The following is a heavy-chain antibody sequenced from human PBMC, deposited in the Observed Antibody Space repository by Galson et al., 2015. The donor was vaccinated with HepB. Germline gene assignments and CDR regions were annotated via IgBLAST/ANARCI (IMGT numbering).Heavy chain of an antibody. CDR3: ARDTLENPCSSTSCYAYFDY. Sequence: SVKVSCKASGGTFSSYAISWVRQAPGQGLEWMGGIIPIFGTANYAQKFQGRVTITADESTSTAYMELSSLRSEDTAVYYCARDTLENPCSSTSCYAYFDYWGQGTLVTVSS. CDR1: GGTFSSYA. J-gene: IGHJ4*02. CDR2: IIPIFGTA. D-gene: IGHD2-2*01. V-gene: IGHV1-69*13.